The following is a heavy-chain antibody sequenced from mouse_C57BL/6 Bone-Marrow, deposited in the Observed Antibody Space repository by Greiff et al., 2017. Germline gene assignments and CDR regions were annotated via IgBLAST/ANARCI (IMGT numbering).Heavy chain of an antibody. V-gene: IGHV1-15*01. J-gene: IGHJ1*03. CDR2: IDPETGGT. CDR3: TRAPITTVERWYFDV. D-gene: IGHD1-1*01. Sequence: QVQLQQSGAELVRPGASVTLSCKASGYTFTDYEMHWVKQTPVHGLEWIGAIDPETGGTAYNQKFKGKAILTADKSSSTAYMELRSLTSEDSAVYYCTRAPITTVERWYFDVWGTGTTVTVSS. CDR1: GYTFTDYE.